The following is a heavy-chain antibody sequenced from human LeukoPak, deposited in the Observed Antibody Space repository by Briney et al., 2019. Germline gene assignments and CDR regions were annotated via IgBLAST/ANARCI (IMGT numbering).Heavy chain of an antibody. CDR3: ARYCSGGSCSLEAFDI. J-gene: IGHJ3*02. Sequence: SETLSLTCTVSGGSISSSSYYWGWIRQPPGKGLEWIGSIYYSGSTYYNPSLKSRVTISVDTSKNQFSLKLSSVTAADTAVYYCARYCSGGSCSLEAFDIWGQGTMVTVSS. CDR1: GGSISSSSYY. D-gene: IGHD2-15*01. V-gene: IGHV4-39*07. CDR2: IYYSGST.